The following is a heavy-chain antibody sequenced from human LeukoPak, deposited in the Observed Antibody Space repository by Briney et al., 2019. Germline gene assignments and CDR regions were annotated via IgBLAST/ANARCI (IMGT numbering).Heavy chain of an antibody. CDR3: ARKGEGDYFDY. D-gene: IGHD1-26*01. J-gene: IGHJ4*02. Sequence: SGGSLRLSCAASGFTFSSYDMHWVRQATGKGLEWVSAIATAGDTYYPGSVKGRFTISRDNSKNTLYLQMNRLRAEDTAVYYCARKGEGDYFDYWGQGTLVTVSS. CDR2: IATAGDT. CDR1: GFTFSSYD. V-gene: IGHV3-13*01.